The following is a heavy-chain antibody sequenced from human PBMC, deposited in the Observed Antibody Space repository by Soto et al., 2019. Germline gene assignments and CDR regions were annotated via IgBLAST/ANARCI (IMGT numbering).Heavy chain of an antibody. D-gene: IGHD6-13*01. CDR1: DSY. CDR2: ISGSGGHT. J-gene: IGHJ4*02. Sequence: DSYMSWIRKTPGKGLEWVSFISGSGGHTHYADSAKGRFTISRDSAQNSVSLQMNSLRAEDTGVYYCARSLGLAAAGGLDNWGQGALVTVSS. CDR3: ARSLGLAAAGGLDN. V-gene: IGHV3-11*06.